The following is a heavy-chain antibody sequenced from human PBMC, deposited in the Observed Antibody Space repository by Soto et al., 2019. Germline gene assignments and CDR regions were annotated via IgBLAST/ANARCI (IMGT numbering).Heavy chain of an antibody. J-gene: IGHJ5*02. CDR3: ARRPSRLRFLEWSSGGNWFDP. CDR1: GGSFSCYY. Sequence: PSETLSLTCAVYGGSFSCYYWIWIRQPPGKGLEWIGEINHSGSTNYNPSLKSRVTISVDTSKNQFSLKLSSVTAADTAVYYCARRPSRLRFLEWSSGGNWFDPWGQGTLVTVSS. V-gene: IGHV4-34*01. CDR2: INHSGST. D-gene: IGHD3-3*01.